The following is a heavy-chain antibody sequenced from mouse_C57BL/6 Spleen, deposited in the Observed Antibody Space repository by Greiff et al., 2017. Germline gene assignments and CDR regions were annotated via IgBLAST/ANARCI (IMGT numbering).Heavy chain of an antibody. Sequence: QVQLQQSGAELARPGASVKLSCKASGYTFTSYGISWVKQRTGQGLEWIGEIYPRSGNTYYNEKFKGKATLTADKSSSTAYMELRSLTSEDSAVYFCATGTEYWGQGTTLTVSS. D-gene: IGHD4-1*01. CDR1: GYTFTSYG. CDR2: IYPRSGNT. V-gene: IGHV1-81*01. J-gene: IGHJ2*01. CDR3: ATGTEY.